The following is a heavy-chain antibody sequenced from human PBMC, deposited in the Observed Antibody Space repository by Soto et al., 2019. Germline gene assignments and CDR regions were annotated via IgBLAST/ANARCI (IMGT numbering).Heavy chain of an antibody. CDR3: TRDASRDSSARGWFDP. CDR1: GFTFRSFT. CDR2: ISSNNAYI. D-gene: IGHD6-13*01. Sequence: VGSLRLSCAASGFTFRSFTMNWVRQAPGKGLEWVPTISSNNAYIYYTDALRGRFTISRDNAKNSLHLQMNSLRAEDTAVYYCTRDASRDSSARGWFDPWGPGTLVTVSS. J-gene: IGHJ5*02. V-gene: IGHV3-21*01.